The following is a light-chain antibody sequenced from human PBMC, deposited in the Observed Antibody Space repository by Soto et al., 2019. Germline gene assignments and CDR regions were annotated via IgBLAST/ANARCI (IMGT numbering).Light chain of an antibody. Sequence: QSALTQPPSASGSPGPSVTISCTGTSSDVGGYNYVSWYQHHPDKAPKLIIYEVYKRPSGVPDRFSGSKSGNTASLTVSGLQAEDEAEYYCSSYAASDSFVVFGGGTKLTVL. J-gene: IGLJ2*01. CDR1: SSDVGGYNY. V-gene: IGLV2-8*01. CDR3: SSYAASDSFVV. CDR2: EVY.